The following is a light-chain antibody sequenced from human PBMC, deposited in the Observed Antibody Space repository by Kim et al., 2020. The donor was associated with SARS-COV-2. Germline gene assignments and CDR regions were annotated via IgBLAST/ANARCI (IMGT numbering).Light chain of an antibody. Sequence: PGERATLSCRASQSVRSCYLAWYQQKPGQAPRLLISGASSRATGIPDRFSGSGSGTDFTLTISRLEPEDFAVYYCQQFGGSPPLTFGGGTKVDIK. CDR2: GAS. CDR3: QQFGGSPPLT. V-gene: IGKV3-20*01. J-gene: IGKJ4*01. CDR1: QSVRSCY.